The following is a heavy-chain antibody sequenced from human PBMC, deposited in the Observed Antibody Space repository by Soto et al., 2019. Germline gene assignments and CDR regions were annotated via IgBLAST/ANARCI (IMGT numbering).Heavy chain of an antibody. CDR2: IYYTGNT. J-gene: IGHJ4*02. D-gene: IGHD1-1*01. V-gene: IGHV4-59*13. CDR1: GLSITNNY. Sequence: QVHLQESGPGLVKPSETLSLTCTVSGLSITNNYWSWIRQPPGKGLEWIGYIYYTGNTNYDPSLKRRVTMSVDTSKSQFSLNLASLTAADMAIYYCARANWYSEYWGQGTLVIVSS. CDR3: ARANWYSEY.